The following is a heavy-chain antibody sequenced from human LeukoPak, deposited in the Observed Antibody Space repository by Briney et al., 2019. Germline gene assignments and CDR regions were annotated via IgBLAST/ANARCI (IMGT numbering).Heavy chain of an antibody. Sequence: KTSETLSLTCAVYGGSFSGYYWSWIRQPPGKGLEWIGEINHSGSTNYNPSLKSRVTISVDTSKNQFSLKLSSVTAADTAVYYCASHLYDSSGYLEYWGQGTLVTVSS. CDR2: INHSGST. CDR3: ASHLYDSSGYLEY. J-gene: IGHJ4*02. CDR1: GGSFSGYY. V-gene: IGHV4-34*01. D-gene: IGHD3-22*01.